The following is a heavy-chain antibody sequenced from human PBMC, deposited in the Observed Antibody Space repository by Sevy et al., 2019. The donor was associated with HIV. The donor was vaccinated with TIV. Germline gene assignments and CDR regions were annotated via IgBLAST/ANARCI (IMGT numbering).Heavy chain of an antibody. D-gene: IGHD2-15*01. Sequence: GGSLRLSCAASGFTFNMYWMTWVRQAPGKGLEWVANIKEDGSERNYLDSVKGRFTISRDNAKESLYLQIISLRAEDTAVYYCARHCSGGSCYSLLPHYYYGMDVWGQGTTVTVS. V-gene: IGHV3-7*01. CDR1: GFTFNMYW. CDR3: ARHCSGGSCYSLLPHYYYGMDV. J-gene: IGHJ6*01. CDR2: IKEDGSER.